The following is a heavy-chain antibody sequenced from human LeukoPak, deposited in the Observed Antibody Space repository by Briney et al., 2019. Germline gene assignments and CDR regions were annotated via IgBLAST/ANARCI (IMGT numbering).Heavy chain of an antibody. CDR2: MNPNSGNT. V-gene: IGHV1-8*01. CDR3: ARVAGPIDY. CDR1: GYTFTTYD. J-gene: IGHJ4*02. D-gene: IGHD2-15*01. Sequence: ASVKVSCKASGYTFTTYDINWVRQATGQELEWMGWMNPNSGNTGYAHKFQGRVTMTRNTAINTAYMELSSLRSEDTAVYYCARVAGPIDYWGQGTLVTVSS.